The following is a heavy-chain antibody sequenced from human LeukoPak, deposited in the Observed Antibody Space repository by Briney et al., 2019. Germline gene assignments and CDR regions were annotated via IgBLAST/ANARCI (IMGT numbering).Heavy chain of an antibody. CDR2: IYYSGST. D-gene: IGHD3-10*01. CDR1: GGSISSGDYY. CDR3: ARGNYGSGSYFGWFDP. V-gene: IGHV4-30-4*01. Sequence: PSQTLSLTCTVSGGSISSGDYYWSWIRQPPGKGLEWIGYIYYSGSTYYNPSLKSRVTISVDTSKNQFSLELSSVTAADTAVYYCARGNYGSGSYFGWFDPWGQGTLVTVSS. J-gene: IGHJ5*02.